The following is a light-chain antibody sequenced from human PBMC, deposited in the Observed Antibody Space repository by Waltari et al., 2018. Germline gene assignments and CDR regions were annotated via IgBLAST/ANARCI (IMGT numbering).Light chain of an antibody. CDR1: QSLLHSNGYNY. CDR3: MQALQTPRT. CDR2: LGS. J-gene: IGKJ2*01. Sequence: DIVMTQSPLPLPVPPGARVSIPCMSSQSLLHSNGYNYLDWYLQKPGQSPQLLIYLGSNRASGVPDRFSGSGSGTDFTLKISRVEAEDVGVYYCMQALQTPRTFGQGTKLEIK. V-gene: IGKV2-28*01.